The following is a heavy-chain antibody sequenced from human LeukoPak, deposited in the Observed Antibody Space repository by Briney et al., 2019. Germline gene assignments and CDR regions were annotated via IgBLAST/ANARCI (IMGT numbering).Heavy chain of an antibody. CDR3: ARGDWVA. Sequence: ASVKVSCKAFGDTFSDMNWVRQAPGQGLEWMGWINTNTGNPTYVQGFRGRFVFSLDTSVNTAYLQISSLKADDTAVYYCARGDWVAWGQGTLVNVSA. V-gene: IGHV7-4-1*02. J-gene: IGHJ4*02. D-gene: IGHD3-9*01. CDR2: INTNTGNP. CDR1: GDTFSD.